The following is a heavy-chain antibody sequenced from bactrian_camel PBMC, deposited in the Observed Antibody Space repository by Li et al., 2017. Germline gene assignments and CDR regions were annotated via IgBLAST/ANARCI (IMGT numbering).Heavy chain of an antibody. Sequence: HVQLVESGGGLVQSGGSLRLSCVASGYSGNYMGWFRQDSGKEREEVASILSDGTTTYADSVKGRFTISRDNAKNTVYLQMDSLNPEDTAKYYCSAVDFDESPPGGACTAQEAVFFGRWGQGTQVTVS. CDR2: ILSDGTT. V-gene: IGHV3S53*01. J-gene: IGHJ6*01. CDR1: GYSGNY. CDR3: SAVDFDESPPGGACTAQEAVFFGR. D-gene: IGHD6*01.